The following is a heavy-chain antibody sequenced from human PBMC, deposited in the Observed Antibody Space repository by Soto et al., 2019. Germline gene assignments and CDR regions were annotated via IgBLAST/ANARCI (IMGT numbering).Heavy chain of an antibody. CDR1: GGTFSSYA. J-gene: IGHJ4*02. CDR2: IIPIFGTA. V-gene: IGHV1-69*13. D-gene: IGHD6-19*01. CDR3: AIIPPYSSGRDY. Sequence: SVKVSCKASGGTFSSYAISWVRQAPGQGLEWMGGIIPIFGTANYAQKFQGRVTITADESASTAYMELSSLRSEDTAVYYCAIIPPYSSGRDYWGQGTLVTVSS.